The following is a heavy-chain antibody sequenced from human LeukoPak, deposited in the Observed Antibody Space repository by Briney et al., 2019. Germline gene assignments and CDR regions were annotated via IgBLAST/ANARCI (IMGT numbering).Heavy chain of an antibody. Sequence: GGSLRLSCAASGFTFSNNGMHWVRQAPGKGLEWVAVISFDGNNKYYADSVKSRFTISRDNSKNTLYLQMNSLRAEDTAVYYCAKDSYDSSGSRYDFWGQGTLVTVSS. J-gene: IGHJ4*02. CDR3: AKDSYDSSGSRYDF. V-gene: IGHV3-30*18. D-gene: IGHD3-22*01. CDR2: ISFDGNNK. CDR1: GFTFSNNG.